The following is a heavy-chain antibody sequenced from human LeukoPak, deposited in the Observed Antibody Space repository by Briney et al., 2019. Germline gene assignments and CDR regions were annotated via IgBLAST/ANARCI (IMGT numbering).Heavy chain of an antibody. V-gene: IGHV3-30*18. CDR3: AKGSKLGAAGPPPFDY. CDR2: ISYDGTNK. Sequence: GGSLRLSCSASGFTFSDYGMHWVRQAPGKGLEWVSVISYDGTNKYYADSLKGRVSISRDNSQNTLYLQMDSLRAEDTAVYYCAKGSKLGAAGPPPFDYWGQGTLVTVSS. D-gene: IGHD6-13*01. J-gene: IGHJ4*02. CDR1: GFTFSDYG.